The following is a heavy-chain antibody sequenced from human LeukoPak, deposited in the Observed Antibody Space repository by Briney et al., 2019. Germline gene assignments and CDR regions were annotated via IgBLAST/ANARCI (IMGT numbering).Heavy chain of an antibody. V-gene: IGHV4-59*01. Sequence: SETLSLTCTVSGGSISSYYWSWIRQPPGKGLEWIGYIYYSGSTNYNPSLKSRVTISVDTSKNQFSLKLSSVTAADTAVYYCAREYRLLYDYWGQGTLVTVSS. CDR1: GGSISSYY. CDR3: AREYRLLYDY. CDR2: IYYSGST. D-gene: IGHD2-2*02. J-gene: IGHJ4*02.